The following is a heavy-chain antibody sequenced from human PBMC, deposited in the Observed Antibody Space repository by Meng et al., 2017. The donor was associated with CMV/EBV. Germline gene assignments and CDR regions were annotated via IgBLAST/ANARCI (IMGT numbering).Heavy chain of an antibody. CDR3: ARSDSSGYYYFDY. Sequence: SETLSLTCTVSGGSISSYYWSWIRQPPGKGLEWIGYIYYSGSTNYNPSLKSRVTISVDTSKNQFSLKLSSVTAADTAVYYCARSDSSGYYYFDYWGQGTLVTVSS. CDR1: GGSISSYY. CDR2: IYYSGST. D-gene: IGHD3-22*01. V-gene: IGHV4-59*01. J-gene: IGHJ4*02.